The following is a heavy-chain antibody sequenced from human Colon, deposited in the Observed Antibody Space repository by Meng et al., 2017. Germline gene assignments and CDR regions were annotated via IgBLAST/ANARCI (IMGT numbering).Heavy chain of an antibody. CDR1: GGSIITSSYY. D-gene: IGHD6-6*01. CDR3: AATRHKPYNWFDP. V-gene: IGHV4-39*01. Sequence: LQLQESGPGLVKPSETLSLTCTVSGGSIITSSYYWVWIRQPPGKGLEWIGSAYSSGIPFHNPSLKSRVAISIDKSKNQFSLKLTSVTAADTAVYYCAATRHKPYNWFDPWGQGALVTVSS. J-gene: IGHJ5*02. CDR2: AYSSGIP.